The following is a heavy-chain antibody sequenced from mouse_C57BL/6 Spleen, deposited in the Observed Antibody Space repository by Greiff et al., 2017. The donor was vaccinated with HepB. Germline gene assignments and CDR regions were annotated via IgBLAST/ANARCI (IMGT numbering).Heavy chain of an antibody. J-gene: IGHJ4*01. D-gene: IGHD1-1*01. Sequence: EVQLQQSGAELVRPGASVKLSCTASGFNIKDDYMHWVKQRPEQGLEWIGWIDPENGDTEYASKFQGKATITADTSSNTAYLQLSSLTSEDTAVYYCTVVAIPCSMDYWGQGTSVTVSS. CDR3: TVVAIPCSMDY. CDR1: GFNIKDDY. CDR2: IDPENGDT. V-gene: IGHV14-4*01.